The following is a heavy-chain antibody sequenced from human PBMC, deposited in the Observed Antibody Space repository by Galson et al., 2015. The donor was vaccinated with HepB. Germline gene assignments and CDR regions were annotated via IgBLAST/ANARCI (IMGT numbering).Heavy chain of an antibody. CDR2: ISGSSAKT. CDR1: GFTFSSYA. D-gene: IGHD3-3*01. V-gene: IGHV3-23*01. J-gene: IGHJ4*02. CDR3: AKSGDYYDFWSGYYFDY. Sequence: SLRLSCAASGFTFSSYAMSWVRQAPGKGLEWVSAISGSSAKTYYADSVKGRFTISRDTSKNTLYLQMNSLRAEDTAVYYCAKSGDYYDFWSGYYFDYWGQGTLVTVSS.